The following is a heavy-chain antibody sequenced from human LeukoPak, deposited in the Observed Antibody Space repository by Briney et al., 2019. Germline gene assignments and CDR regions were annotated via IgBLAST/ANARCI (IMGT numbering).Heavy chain of an antibody. CDR3: ARVYCSRTTCDPWLDP. CDR1: GFTFNRHA. CDR2: ISYDGSDK. J-gene: IGHJ5*02. V-gene: IGHV3-30-3*01. D-gene: IGHD2-2*01. Sequence: GGSLRLPCAASGFTFNRHALHWVRQAPGKGLEWVAGISYDGSDKYYAVSVKGRFTISRDNSKSMLYLQMTSLRAEDTAVYYCARVYCSRTTCDPWLDPWGQGTLVTVSS.